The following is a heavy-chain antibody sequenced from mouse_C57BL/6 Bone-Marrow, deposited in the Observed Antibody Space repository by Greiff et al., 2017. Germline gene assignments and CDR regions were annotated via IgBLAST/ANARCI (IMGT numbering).Heavy chain of an antibody. CDR2: IYPTSGRT. D-gene: IGHD4-1*01. Sequence: QVQLQQPGAELVKPGDSVKMSCKASGYTFTSYWITWVKQRPGQGLEWIGDIYPTSGRTNYNEKFKSKAILTVDTSSNTAYMQLSSLTSEDSAVFYCARSGPLGRSFDYWGQGTTLTVSS. J-gene: IGHJ2*01. V-gene: IGHV1-55*01. CDR1: GYTFTSYW. CDR3: ARSGPLGRSFDY.